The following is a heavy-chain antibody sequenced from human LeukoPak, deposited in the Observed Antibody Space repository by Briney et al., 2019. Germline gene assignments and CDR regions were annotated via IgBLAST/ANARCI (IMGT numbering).Heavy chain of an antibody. CDR3: ARGPAYSQYCANGVCYFLDH. CDR2: INPNSGGT. D-gene: IGHD2-8*01. J-gene: IGHJ4*02. Sequence: ASVEVSCKASGYTFTSYDINWVRQAPGQGLEWMGWINPNSGGTKYVQNFQGRVTMTRDTSISTAYMELSGLRSDDTAVYYCARGPAYSQYCANGVCYFLDHWGQGALVTVSS. CDR1: GYTFTSYD. V-gene: IGHV1-2*02.